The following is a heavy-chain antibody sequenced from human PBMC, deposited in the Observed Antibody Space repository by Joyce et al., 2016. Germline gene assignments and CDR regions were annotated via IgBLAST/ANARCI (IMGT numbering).Heavy chain of an antibody. CDR1: GFQFKNYE. CDR3: ARDESVVAAPSRGFNY. D-gene: IGHD2-15*01. Sequence: VQLVESGGGLVQPGGSLRLSCAASGFQFKNYEMNWVRQAPGKGLEWVSYISASGTTTYYADSLKSRFTNSRDNAMTSLTLQMDRLRADDTTIYFCARDESVVAAPSRGFNYSSQGILMTLST. V-gene: IGHV3-48*03. CDR2: ISASGTTT. J-gene: IGHJ4*02.